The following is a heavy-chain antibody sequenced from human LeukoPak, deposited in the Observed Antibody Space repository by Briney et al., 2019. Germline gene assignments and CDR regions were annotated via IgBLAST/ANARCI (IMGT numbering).Heavy chain of an antibody. CDR1: GFTFSTNW. J-gene: IGHJ4*02. CDR3: VREIIAGFDF. Sequence: LGGSLRLSCAASGFTFSTNWMHWVRQTPGKGLVWVSRINSDGSSTSYADSVKGRFTISRDNAKNTLYLQMNSLRAEDTAVYYCVREIIAGFDFWSQGTLVTVSS. V-gene: IGHV3-74*01. CDR2: INSDGSST. D-gene: IGHD6-13*01.